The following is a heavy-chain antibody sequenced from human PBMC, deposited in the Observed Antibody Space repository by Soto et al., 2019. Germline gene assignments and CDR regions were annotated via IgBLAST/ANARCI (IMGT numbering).Heavy chain of an antibody. CDR1: GFSFSSYG. V-gene: IGHV3-23*01. CDR2: ISGGGGTT. J-gene: IGHJ4*02. Sequence: EVPLLESGGDLVQPGGSLRLSCAASGFSFSSYGMSWVRQAPGKGLEWVSSISGGGGTTYYADSVKGRFTISRDNSKNTLYLQMNSLKVEDTAVYYCARRSPVSTYYFDYWGQGTLVTVSS. CDR3: ARRSPVSTYYFDY.